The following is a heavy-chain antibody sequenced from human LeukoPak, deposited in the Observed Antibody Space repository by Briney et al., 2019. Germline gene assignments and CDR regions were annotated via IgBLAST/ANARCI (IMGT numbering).Heavy chain of an antibody. V-gene: IGHV3-21*01. CDR3: STSRFCSSTSCLFPFDN. J-gene: IGHJ4*02. D-gene: IGHD2-2*01. CDR1: GFTFSSYN. CDR2: ISSSSSYI. Sequence: GGSLRLSCAASGFTFSSYNMNWVRQAPGKGLEWVSSISSSSSYICYADSLKGRFTISRDNAKNSLYLQINSLRAEDTAVYYCSTSRFCSSTSCLFPFDNWGQGTLVTVSS.